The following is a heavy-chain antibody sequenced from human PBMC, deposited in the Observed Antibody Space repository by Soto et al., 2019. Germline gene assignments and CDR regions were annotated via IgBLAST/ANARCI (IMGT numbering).Heavy chain of an antibody. Sequence: ASVKVSCKASGGTFSSYAISWVRQAPGQGLEWMGGIIPIFGTANYAQKFQGRATITADESTSTAYMELSSLRSEDTAVYYCARSSRGYYCSGSYYYGMDVWGQGTTVTVSS. CDR2: IIPIFGTA. J-gene: IGHJ6*02. CDR1: GGTFSSYA. V-gene: IGHV1-69*13. D-gene: IGHD3-10*01. CDR3: ARSSRGYYCSGSYYYGMDV.